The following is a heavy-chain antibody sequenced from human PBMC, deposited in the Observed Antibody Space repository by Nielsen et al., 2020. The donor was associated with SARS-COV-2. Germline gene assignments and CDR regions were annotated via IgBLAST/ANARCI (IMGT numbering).Heavy chain of an antibody. J-gene: IGHJ4*02. CDR2: ISGDGGST. Sequence: GESLKISCAASGFTFDGYAMHWVRQAPGKGLEWVSLISGDGGSTYYADSVKGRFTISRDNSKNSLYLQMNSLRTEDTALYYCAKDLTYDILTGYPNDYWGQGTLVTVSS. V-gene: IGHV3-43*02. D-gene: IGHD3-9*01. CDR3: AKDLTYDILTGYPNDY. CDR1: GFTFDGYA.